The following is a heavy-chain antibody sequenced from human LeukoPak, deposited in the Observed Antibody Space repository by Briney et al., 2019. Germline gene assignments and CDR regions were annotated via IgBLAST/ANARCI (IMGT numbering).Heavy chain of an antibody. Sequence: GASVKVSCKASGYTFTSYDINWVRQAPGQGLEWMGWMNPNSANTGYAQKFQGRVSMTRDTSISTAYMELSRLRSDDTAVYYCARESGSTTVTTQTKYYYGMDVWGQGTTVTVSS. J-gene: IGHJ6*02. V-gene: IGHV1-8*01. CDR1: GYTFTSYD. CDR3: ARESGSTTVTTQTKYYYGMDV. CDR2: MNPNSANT. D-gene: IGHD4-17*01.